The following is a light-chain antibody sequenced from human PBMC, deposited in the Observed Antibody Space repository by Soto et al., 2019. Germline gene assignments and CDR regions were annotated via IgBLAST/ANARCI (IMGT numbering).Light chain of an antibody. CDR1: QSVRSSY. CDR3: QQYGSSLSVT. Sequence: EIVLTQSPGTLSLSPGERATLSCRASQSVRSSYLAWYQQRCGQAPRLLIYGASSRATDIPDRFRGSGSGTDFTLSISRLEPEDSAVYYCQQYGSSLSVTFGQGTRLE. V-gene: IGKV3-20*01. CDR2: GAS. J-gene: IGKJ5*01.